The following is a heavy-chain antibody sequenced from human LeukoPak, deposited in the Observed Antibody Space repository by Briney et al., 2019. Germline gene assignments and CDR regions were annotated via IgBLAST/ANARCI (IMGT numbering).Heavy chain of an antibody. V-gene: IGHV3-74*01. J-gene: IGHJ2*01. Sequence: GGSLRLSCVASEFTFSNYWIHWVRQAPGKGLVWVSRIRGDGIVTNYADSVEGRFTVSRDNAKDTVHLQMNSLRDDDTAVYYCARASPADFNLWGRGTLVTVSS. CDR1: EFTFSNYW. CDR2: IRGDGIVT. CDR3: ARASPADFNL.